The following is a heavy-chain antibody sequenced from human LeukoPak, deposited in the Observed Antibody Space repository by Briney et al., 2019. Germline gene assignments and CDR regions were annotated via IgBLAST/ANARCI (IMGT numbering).Heavy chain of an antibody. CDR2: INSDGSST. D-gene: IGHD3-22*01. Sequence: PGGSLRLSCAASGFTFSSYWMHWVRQAPGKGLVWVSRINSDGSSTSYADSVKGRFTISRDNAKNTLYLQMNSLRAEDTAVYYCARDMHYYDSSGYSPFDYWGQGTLVTVSS. V-gene: IGHV3-74*01. CDR1: GFTFSSYW. J-gene: IGHJ4*02. CDR3: ARDMHYYDSSGYSPFDY.